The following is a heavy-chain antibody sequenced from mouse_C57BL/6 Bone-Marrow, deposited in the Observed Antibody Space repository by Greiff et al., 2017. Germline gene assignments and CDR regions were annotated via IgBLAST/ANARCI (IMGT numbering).Heavy chain of an antibody. CDR3: TRDYGSSPDYFDV. CDR1: GYTFTDYN. V-gene: IGHV1-18*01. Sequence: VQLQQSGPELVKPGASVKIPCKASGYTFTDYNMDWVKQSHGKSLEWIGDINPNNGGTIYNQKFKGKATLTVDKSSSTAYMELRSLTSEDSAVYYCTRDYGSSPDYFDVWGTGTTVTVSS. CDR2: INPNNGGT. J-gene: IGHJ1*03. D-gene: IGHD1-1*01.